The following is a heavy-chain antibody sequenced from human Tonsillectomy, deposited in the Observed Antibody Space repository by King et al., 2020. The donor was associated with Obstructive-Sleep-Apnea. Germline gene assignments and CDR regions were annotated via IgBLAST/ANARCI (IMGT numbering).Heavy chain of an antibody. CDR1: GYTFTSYG. V-gene: IGHV1-18*01. CDR3: ARDPPPYSKDYYGMDV. J-gene: IGHJ6*02. Sequence: QVQLVESGAEVKKPGASVKVSCKASGYTFTSYGISWVRQAPGQGLEWMGWISPYNGNTYYEHKVQGRVTMTTDTSTSTAYLELRSLISDDTAVYYCARDPPPYSKDYYGMDVWGQGTTVTVSS. D-gene: IGHD4-11*01. CDR2: ISPYNGNT.